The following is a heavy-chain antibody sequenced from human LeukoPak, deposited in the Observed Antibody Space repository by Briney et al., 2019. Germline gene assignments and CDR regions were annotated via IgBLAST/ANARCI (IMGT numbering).Heavy chain of an antibody. V-gene: IGHV4-34*01. J-gene: IGHJ5*02. D-gene: IGHD3-10*01. Sequence: SETLSLTCAVYGGSFSGYYWSWIRQPPGKGLEWIGEINHSGSTNYNPSLKSRVTISVDTSKNQFSPKLSSVTAADTAVYYCARRVPYGSGNDWFDPWGQGTLVTVSS. CDR2: INHSGST. CDR3: ARRVPYGSGNDWFDP. CDR1: GGSFSGYY.